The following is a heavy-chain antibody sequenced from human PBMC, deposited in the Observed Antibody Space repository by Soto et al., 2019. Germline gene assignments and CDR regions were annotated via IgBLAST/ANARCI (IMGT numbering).Heavy chain of an antibody. CDR1: GFTFSSYS. Sequence: PGGSLRLSCAASGFTFSSYSMNWVRQAPGKGLEWVSSISSSSSYIYYADSVKGRFTISRDNAKNSLYLQMNSLRAEDTAVYYCARDGPWVAAAEGAFDIWGQGTMVTVSS. D-gene: IGHD6-13*01. V-gene: IGHV3-21*01. CDR2: ISSSSSYI. J-gene: IGHJ3*02. CDR3: ARDGPWVAAAEGAFDI.